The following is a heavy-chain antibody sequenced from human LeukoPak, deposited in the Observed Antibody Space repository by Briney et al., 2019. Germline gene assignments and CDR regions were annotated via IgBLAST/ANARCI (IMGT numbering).Heavy chain of an antibody. CDR3: AKRATDY. CDR2: ITSSSRYI. J-gene: IGHJ4*02. CDR1: GFTFSSYS. Sequence: KPGXSLRLSCTASGFTFSSYSMNWVRQAPGKGLEWVSSITSSSRYIYYADSLKGRFTISRDNSKNTLYLQMNNLRAEDTAVYYCAKRATDYWGQGTLVTVSS. V-gene: IGHV3-21*04.